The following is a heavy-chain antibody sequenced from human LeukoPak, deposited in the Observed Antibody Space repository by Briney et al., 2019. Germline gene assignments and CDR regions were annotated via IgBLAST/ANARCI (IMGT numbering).Heavy chain of an antibody. CDR2: INPNSGGT. CDR3: ARERGYCSSTSCYTGMRRWFDP. CDR1: GYTFTSYY. V-gene: IGHV1-2*02. Sequence: ASLKVSCKASGYTFTSYYMHWVRQAPGQGLEWMGWINPNSGGTNYAHTFQGRVTMTRDTSISTAYMELSRLRSDDTAVYYCARERGYCSSTSCYTGMRRWFDPWGQGTLVTVSS. J-gene: IGHJ5*02. D-gene: IGHD2-2*02.